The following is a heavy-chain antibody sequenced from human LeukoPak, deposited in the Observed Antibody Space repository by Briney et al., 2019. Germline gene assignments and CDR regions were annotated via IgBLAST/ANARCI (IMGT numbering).Heavy chain of an antibody. V-gene: IGHV3-30*04. Sequence: GSLRLSCAASGFTFSSYAMHWDRQPPGKGLEWAAVISYDGNDTHYEDSVKGRFTICRDNSKNMLYLQMSSLRAEDAAVYYCGKDRDLGGASYCFDYWGQGTLVTVSS. D-gene: IGHD1-26*01. CDR1: GFTFSSYA. J-gene: IGHJ4*02. CDR3: GKDRDLGGASYCFDY. CDR2: ISYDGNDT.